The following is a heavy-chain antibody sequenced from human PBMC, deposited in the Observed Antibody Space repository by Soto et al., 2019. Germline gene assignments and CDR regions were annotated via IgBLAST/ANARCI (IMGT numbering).Heavy chain of an antibody. CDR2: IYTSGST. D-gene: IGHD2-2*01. CDR1: GGSISSYY. Sequence: SETLSLTCTVSGGSISSYYWSWIRQPAGKGLEWIGRIYTSGSTNYNPSLKSRVTMSVDTSKNQFSLKLSSVTAADTAVYYCAREGYCSSTSCEADYYYYGMDVWGQGTTVTVSS. J-gene: IGHJ6*02. CDR3: AREGYCSSTSCEADYYYYGMDV. V-gene: IGHV4-4*07.